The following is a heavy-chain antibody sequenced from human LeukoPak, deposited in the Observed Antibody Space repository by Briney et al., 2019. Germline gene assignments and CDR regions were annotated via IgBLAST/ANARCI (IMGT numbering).Heavy chain of an antibody. J-gene: IGHJ4*02. D-gene: IGHD3-16*01. CDR3: AKGTYYDYVWGSYSAFDY. CDR2: IKQDGSEK. Sequence: GGSLRLSCAASGFTFSSYWMSWVRQAPGKGLEWVAIIKQDGSEKYYVDSVKGRFTISRDNAKNSLYLQMNSLRAEDTALYYCAKGTYYDYVWGSYSAFDYWGQGTLVTVSS. CDR1: GFTFSSYW. V-gene: IGHV3-7*03.